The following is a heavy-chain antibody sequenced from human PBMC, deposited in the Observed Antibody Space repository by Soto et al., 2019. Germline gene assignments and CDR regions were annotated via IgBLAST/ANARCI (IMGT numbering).Heavy chain of an antibody. Sequence: GGSLRLSCAASGFTFDDYAMHWVRQAPGKGLEWVAIISYDGSNKYYADSVKGRFTFSRDNSKNMLFLQMNSLRAEDAAVYYCVRRSTLSYHGMDVWGQGTTVTVSS. D-gene: IGHD1-26*01. CDR2: ISYDGSNK. CDR1: GFTFDDYA. V-gene: IGHV3-30*03. J-gene: IGHJ6*02. CDR3: VRRSTLSYHGMDV.